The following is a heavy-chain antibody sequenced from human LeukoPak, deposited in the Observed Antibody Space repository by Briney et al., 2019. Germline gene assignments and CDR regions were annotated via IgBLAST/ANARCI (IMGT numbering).Heavy chain of an antibody. V-gene: IGHV3-21*01. CDR2: ISSSSSYI. Sequence: GGSLRLSCAASGFIFSSYSMYWVRQAPGKGLEWVSSISSSSSYIYYADSVKGRFTISRDNAKNSLYLQMNSLTGDDTALYYCARDLTGTWHAFDIWGQGTMVTVSS. D-gene: IGHD1-14*01. J-gene: IGHJ3*02. CDR3: ARDLTGTWHAFDI. CDR1: GFIFSSYS.